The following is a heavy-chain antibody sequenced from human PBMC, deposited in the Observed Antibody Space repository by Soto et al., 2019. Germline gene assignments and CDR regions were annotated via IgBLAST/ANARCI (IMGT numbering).Heavy chain of an antibody. D-gene: IGHD4-17*01. CDR1: GFIFLACF. CDR2: ISGSSDNI. CDR3: ARGSPVTHPGMDG. J-gene: IGHJ6*02. V-gene: IGHV3-11*05. Sequence: GTLRLSCSASGFIFLACFMSGIRQAPGKGLEWVSFISGSSDNIKYADSVKGRFIISRDNSMNTIYLQMNSLSAEDTALYYCARGSPVTHPGMDGWGQGTTVTVSS.